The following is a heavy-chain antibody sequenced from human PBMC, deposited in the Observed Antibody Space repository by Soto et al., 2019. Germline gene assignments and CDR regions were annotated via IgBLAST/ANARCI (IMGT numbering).Heavy chain of an antibody. V-gene: IGHV3-30-3*01. Sequence: QVQLVESGGGVVQPGRSLRLSCAASGFTFSNYNMHWVRQAPGKGLEWVAIMSSDGSNKYCADSVKGRFTNSRDTSKNALYRQMTSQTPDAASIYYCARDAASAYHYGWLASRGQGTLVTVSA. CDR1: GFTFSNYN. D-gene: IGHD4-17*01. CDR2: MSSDGSNK. CDR3: ARDAASAYHYGWLAS. J-gene: IGHJ5*01.